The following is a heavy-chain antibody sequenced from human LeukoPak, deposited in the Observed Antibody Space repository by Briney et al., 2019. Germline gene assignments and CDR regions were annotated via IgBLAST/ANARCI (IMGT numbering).Heavy chain of an antibody. CDR3: ARNGGYSNYYFDY. CDR2: ISGSGGST. D-gene: IGHD5-18*01. V-gene: IGHV3-23*01. Sequence: GGSLRLSCAASGFTFSSYAMSWDRQAPGKGLEWVSAISGSGGSTYYADSVKGRFTISRDNAKNSLYLQMNSLRAEDTAVYYCARNGGYSNYYFDYWGQGTLVTVSS. J-gene: IGHJ4*02. CDR1: GFTFSSYA.